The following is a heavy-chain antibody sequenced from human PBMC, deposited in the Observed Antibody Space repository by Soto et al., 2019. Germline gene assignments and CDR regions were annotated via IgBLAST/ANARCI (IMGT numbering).Heavy chain of an antibody. Sequence: QVELQESGPRLVRPSGTLSLTCTVSGDSLTNKKWWSWFRHHPGQGLVWIGEIYYSGSTSYNPSRKSRVTMSMDLSRNTLSLTLMSVIAADTAVYYCARGPWTAQNTSLDSWGQGNLVTVSS. J-gene: IGHJ4*02. D-gene: IGHD5-12*01. V-gene: IGHV4-4*02. CDR3: ARGPWTAQNTSLDS. CDR2: IYYSGST. CDR1: GDSLTNKKW.